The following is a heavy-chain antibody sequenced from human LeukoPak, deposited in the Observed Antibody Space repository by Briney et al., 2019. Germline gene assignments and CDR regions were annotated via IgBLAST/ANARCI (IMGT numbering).Heavy chain of an antibody. D-gene: IGHD1-7*01. Sequence: GESLKISCKGSGYSFTNYWIGWVRQMPGKGLEWMGTIYPGDSDTRYSPSFQGQVTISADKSISTAYLQWSSLKASDTAIYFCARRTSANWFDPWGQGTLVTVSS. CDR2: IYPGDSDT. V-gene: IGHV5-51*01. CDR1: GYSFTNYW. CDR3: ARRTSANWFDP. J-gene: IGHJ5*02.